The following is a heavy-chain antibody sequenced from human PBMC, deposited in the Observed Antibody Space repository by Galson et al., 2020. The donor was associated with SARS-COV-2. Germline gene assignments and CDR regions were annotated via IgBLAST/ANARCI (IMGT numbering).Heavy chain of an antibody. J-gene: IGHJ6*02. V-gene: IGHV3-23*01. CDR3: AKDRWRYRSGGSCFYYYYGMDV. CDR2: ISGSGGST. Sequence: GGSLRLSCAASGFTFSSYAMSWVRQAPGKGLEWVSAISGSGGSTYYADSVKGRFTISRDNSKNTLYLQMNSLRAEDTAVYYCAKDRWRYRSGGSCFYYYYGMDVWGQGTTVTVSS. D-gene: IGHD2-15*01. CDR1: GFTFSSYA.